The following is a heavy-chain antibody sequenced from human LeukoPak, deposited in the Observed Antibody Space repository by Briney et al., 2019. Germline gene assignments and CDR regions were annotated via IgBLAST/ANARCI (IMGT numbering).Heavy chain of an antibody. CDR1: GFTVSSNY. CDR2: IYSGGST. D-gene: IGHD5-18*01. V-gene: IGHV3-66*01. J-gene: IGHJ3*02. Sequence: PGGSLRLSCAASGFTVSSNYMSWVRQAPGKGLEWVSVIYSGGSTYYADSVKGRFTISRDNSKNTLYLQMNSLRAEDTAVYYCARDLGDSYGHRQAFDIWGQGTMVTVSS. CDR3: ARDLGDSYGHRQAFDI.